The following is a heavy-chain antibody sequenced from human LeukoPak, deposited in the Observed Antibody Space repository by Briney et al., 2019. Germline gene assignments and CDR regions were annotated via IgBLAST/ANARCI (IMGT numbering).Heavy chain of an antibody. J-gene: IGHJ4*02. D-gene: IGHD3-10*01. CDR2: INTGNGVT. Sequence: ASVKVSCKASGYTFTRNAMHWVRQAPGQRLEWMGWINTGNGVTEYSQKFQGRVTITSAISASTVYMELSSLTSEDTAVYYCARGRILLWFGDSPDFDYWGQGTLVTVSS. V-gene: IGHV1-3*04. CDR3: ARGRILLWFGDSPDFDY. CDR1: GYTFTRNA.